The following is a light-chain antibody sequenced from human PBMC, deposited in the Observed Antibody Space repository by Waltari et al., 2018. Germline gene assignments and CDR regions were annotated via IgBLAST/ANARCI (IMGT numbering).Light chain of an antibody. Sequence: DIVLTQSPGTLSLSPGDRATLSCRASQSVTSIAFTWYQQRPGQAPRLLIYGTSSRATDIPDRFSGSGSGTDFTLTISRLEPEDFAVYFCQHYDGSVVTFGGGTKAEI. CDR1: QSVTSIA. CDR2: GTS. J-gene: IGKJ4*01. CDR3: QHYDGSVVT. V-gene: IGKV3-20*01.